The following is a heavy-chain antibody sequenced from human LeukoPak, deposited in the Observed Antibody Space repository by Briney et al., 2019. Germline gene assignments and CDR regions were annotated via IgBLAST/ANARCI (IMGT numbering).Heavy chain of an antibody. V-gene: IGHV3-49*03. Sequence: GGSLRLSCTASGFTFGDYAMSWLRQAPGKGLEWVGVIRSKPSGCTTEYAAAVQGRFTISRDDSKTIAYLQMNSLKTEDTAVYYCTRSGYSSNWSYYFDYWGQGTLVTVSS. CDR3: TRSGYSSNWSYYFDY. CDR2: IRSKPSGCTT. D-gene: IGHD6-13*01. J-gene: IGHJ4*01. CDR1: GFTFGDYA.